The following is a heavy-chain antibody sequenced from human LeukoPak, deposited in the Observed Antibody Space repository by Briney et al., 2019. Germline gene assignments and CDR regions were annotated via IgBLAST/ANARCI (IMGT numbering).Heavy chain of an antibody. J-gene: IGHJ4*02. V-gene: IGHV3-64D*09. Sequence: GGSLRLSCSASGFTFSSYAMHWVRQAPGKGLEYVPAISGNGGSTYYADSVQGRFTISRDNSKNTLYLQMSSLRAEDTAVYYCVKDLYSGSWYYFDCWGQGILVTVSS. D-gene: IGHD6-13*01. CDR2: ISGNGGST. CDR3: VKDLYSGSWYYFDC. CDR1: GFTFSSYA.